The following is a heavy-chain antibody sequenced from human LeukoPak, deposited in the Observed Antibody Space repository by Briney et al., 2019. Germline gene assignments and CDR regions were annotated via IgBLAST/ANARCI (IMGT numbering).Heavy chain of an antibody. V-gene: IGHV1-2*02. CDR1: GYTFTGYY. Sequence: ASVRVSCKASGYTFTGYYVHWVRQAPGQGLEWMGWINPNSGGTNYAQKFQGRVTMTRDTSISTAYMELSRLRSDDTAVYYCARGYSGSYLNWFDPWGQGTLVTVSS. D-gene: IGHD1-26*01. CDR3: ARGYSGSYLNWFDP. J-gene: IGHJ5*02. CDR2: INPNSGGT.